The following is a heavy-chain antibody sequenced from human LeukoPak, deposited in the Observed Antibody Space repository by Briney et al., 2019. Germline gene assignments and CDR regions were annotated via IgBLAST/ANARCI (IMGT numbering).Heavy chain of an antibody. CDR1: GFTFSSYW. J-gene: IGHJ4*02. V-gene: IGHV3-7*01. CDR2: IKQDGSQK. D-gene: IGHD4-17*01. CDR3: AREQYGDHFDN. Sequence: GGSLRLSCAASGFTFSSYWMSWVRQAPGKGLEWVANIKQDGSQKYYVGSVKGRFTISRDNAKNSLYLQMNSLRVDDTAVYYCAREQYGDHFDNWGQGTLVTISS.